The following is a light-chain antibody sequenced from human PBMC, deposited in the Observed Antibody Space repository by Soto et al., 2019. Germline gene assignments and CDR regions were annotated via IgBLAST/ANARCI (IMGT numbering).Light chain of an antibody. CDR3: HQYGSSPWT. J-gene: IGKJ1*01. CDR1: QSVSRSD. Sequence: EMVLTQSPGTLSLSPGERATLSCRASQSVSRSDLAWYQHKPGRAPSLLIYSASTRATGIPDRFSGSGSGTDFTLTISRLEPEDFAVYYCHQYGSSPWTFGQGTKVEIK. CDR2: SAS. V-gene: IGKV3-20*01.